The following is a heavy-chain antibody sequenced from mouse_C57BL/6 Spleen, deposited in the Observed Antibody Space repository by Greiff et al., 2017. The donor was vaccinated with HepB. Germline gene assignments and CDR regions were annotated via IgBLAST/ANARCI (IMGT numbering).Heavy chain of an antibody. D-gene: IGHD1-1*01. Sequence: QVHVKQSGPELVKPGASVKISCKASGYAFSSSWMNWVKQRPGKGLEWIGRIYPGDGDTNYNGKFKGKATLTADKSSSTAYMQLSSLTSEDSAVYFCARDTTEYFDVWGTGTTVTVSS. J-gene: IGHJ1*03. CDR2: IYPGDGDT. V-gene: IGHV1-82*01. CDR3: ARDTTEYFDV. CDR1: GYAFSSSW.